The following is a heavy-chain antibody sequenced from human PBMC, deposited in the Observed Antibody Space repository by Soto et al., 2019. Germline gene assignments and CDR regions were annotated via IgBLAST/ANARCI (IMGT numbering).Heavy chain of an antibody. Sequence: SVKVSCKASGGTFSSYAISWVRQAPGQGLEWMGGIIPIFGTANYAQKFQGRVTITADESTSTAYMELSSLRSEDTAVYYCARDPPLKYHSTHWFDPWGQGTLVTVSS. V-gene: IGHV1-69*13. J-gene: IGHJ5*02. D-gene: IGHD3-22*01. CDR3: ARDPPLKYHSTHWFDP. CDR1: GGTFSSYA. CDR2: IIPIFGTA.